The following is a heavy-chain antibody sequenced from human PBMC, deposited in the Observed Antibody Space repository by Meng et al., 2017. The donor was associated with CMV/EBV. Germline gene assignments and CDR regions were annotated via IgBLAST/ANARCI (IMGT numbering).Heavy chain of an antibody. Sequence: QLQLQESGPGLVKPSETLSLTCTCSGGSISSSSYYWGWIRQPPGKGLEWIGSIYYSGSTYYNPSLKSRVTISVDTSKNQFSLKLSSVTAADTAVYYCARDLRLVAVAGNWFDPWGQGTLVTVSS. D-gene: IGHD6-19*01. CDR1: GGSISSSSYY. CDR3: ARDLRLVAVAGNWFDP. CDR2: IYYSGST. V-gene: IGHV4-39*07. J-gene: IGHJ5*02.